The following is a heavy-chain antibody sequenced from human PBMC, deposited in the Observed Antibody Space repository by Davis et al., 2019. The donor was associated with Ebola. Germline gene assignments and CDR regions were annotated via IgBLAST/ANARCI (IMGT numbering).Heavy chain of an antibody. CDR1: EYSFTSYD. D-gene: IGHD1-14*01. Sequence: ASVKVSCKASEYSFTSYDINWVRQAPGQGLEWMGWMNPNSGNPYYAHKFQGRVSMTRNTSISTAYMELSGLTSEDTAVYYCAGERAGARLDPWGQGTRVTVSS. J-gene: IGHJ5*02. CDR2: MNPNSGNP. V-gene: IGHV1-8*02. CDR3: AGERAGARLDP.